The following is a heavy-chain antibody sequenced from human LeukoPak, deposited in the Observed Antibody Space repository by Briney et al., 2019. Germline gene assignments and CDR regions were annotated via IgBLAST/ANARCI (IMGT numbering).Heavy chain of an antibody. D-gene: IGHD3-22*01. CDR3: AKDRTGSGYYFYFDY. J-gene: IGHJ4*02. CDR2: ISGSGGST. V-gene: IGHV3-23*01. CDR1: GFTFSSYA. Sequence: GGSLRLSCAASGFTFSSYAMSWVRQAPGKGLEWVSAISGSGGSTYYADSVKGRFTISRDNSKNTLYLQMNSLRAEDTAVYYCAKDRTGSGYYFYFDYWGQGTLITVSS.